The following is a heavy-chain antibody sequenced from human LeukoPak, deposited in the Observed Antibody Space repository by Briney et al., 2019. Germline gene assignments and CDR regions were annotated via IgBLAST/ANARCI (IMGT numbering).Heavy chain of an antibody. D-gene: IGHD1-26*01. CDR3: ARAISGSPLY. CDR1: GFTFRTYA. V-gene: IGHV3-23*01. J-gene: IGHJ4*02. Sequence: GGSLRLSCTGSGFTFRTYAFSWVRQAPGKGLEWVSATGSNGVTYYADSVKGRFTISRDNSKNALYLQMNSLRAEDTAVYSCARAISGSPLYWGQGTLVTVSS. CDR2: TGSNGVT.